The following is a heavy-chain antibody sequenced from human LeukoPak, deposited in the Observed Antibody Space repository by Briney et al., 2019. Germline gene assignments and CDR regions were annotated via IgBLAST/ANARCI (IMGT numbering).Heavy chain of an antibody. D-gene: IGHD3-22*01. Sequence: AGGSLRLSCAASGFTFSSYAMSWVRQAPGKGLEWVSAISGSGGSTYYADSVKGRFTISRDNSKNTLYLQMNSLRAEDTAVYYCAKRYSSGYYKNFDYWGQGTLVTVSP. J-gene: IGHJ4*02. CDR1: GFTFSSYA. V-gene: IGHV3-23*01. CDR2: ISGSGGST. CDR3: AKRYSSGYYKNFDY.